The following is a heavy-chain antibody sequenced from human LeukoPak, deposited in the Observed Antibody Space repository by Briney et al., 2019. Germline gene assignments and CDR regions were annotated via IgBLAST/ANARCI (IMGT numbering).Heavy chain of an antibody. CDR3: ARVTVDTAVVTDY. CDR2: INPNSGGT. D-gene: IGHD5-18*01. J-gene: IGHJ4*02. V-gene: IGHV1-2*02. CDR1: GYTFTGYY. Sequence: ASVKASCTASGYTFTGYYMNWVRQAPGQGLEWMGWINPNSGGTNYAQKFQGRVTITRDTSISTAYMELSRLRSDDTAVYYCARVTVDTAVVTDYWGEGSLVTVSS.